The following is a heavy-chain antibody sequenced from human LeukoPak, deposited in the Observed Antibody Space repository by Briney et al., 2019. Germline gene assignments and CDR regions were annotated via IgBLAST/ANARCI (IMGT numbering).Heavy chain of an antibody. CDR3: AAVIDY. Sequence: GGSLRLSCTVSGFTVSTNSMSWVRQAPGKGLEWVSFIYSDNTHYSDSVKGRFTISRDNSKNTLYLQMNNLRAEDTAVYYCAAVIDYWGQGTLVTVSS. J-gene: IGHJ4*02. CDR1: GFTVSTNS. V-gene: IGHV3-66*01. CDR2: IYSDNT.